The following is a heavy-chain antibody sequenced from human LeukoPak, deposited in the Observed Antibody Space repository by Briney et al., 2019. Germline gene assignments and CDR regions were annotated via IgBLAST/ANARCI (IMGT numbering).Heavy chain of an antibody. CDR3: ARESWGDYYDSSGFDY. Sequence: PSETLSLTCAVSGGSISSGGYSWSWIRQPPGKGLEWIGYIYHSGSTYYNPSLKSRVTISVDRSKNQFSLKLSSVTAADTAVYYCARESWGDYYDSSGFDYWGQGTLVTVSS. J-gene: IGHJ4*02. V-gene: IGHV4-30-2*01. CDR1: GGSISSGGYS. D-gene: IGHD3-22*01. CDR2: IYHSGST.